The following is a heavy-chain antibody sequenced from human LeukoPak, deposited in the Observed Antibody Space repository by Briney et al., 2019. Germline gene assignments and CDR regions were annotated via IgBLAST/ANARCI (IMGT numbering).Heavy chain of an antibody. CDR2: IDPGDSET. V-gene: IGHV5-51*01. D-gene: IGHD2-2*02. CDR3: ARQSNCTSTNCYIWFDP. Sequence: GESLKISCKGSGYSVSRYWIAWVRQMPGKGLEWMGIIDPGDSETRYSPSFQGQVTISADKSIDTAYLQWTNLRASDTAMYYCARQSNCTSTNCYIWFDPWGQGTLVTVSS. CDR1: GYSVSRYW. J-gene: IGHJ5*02.